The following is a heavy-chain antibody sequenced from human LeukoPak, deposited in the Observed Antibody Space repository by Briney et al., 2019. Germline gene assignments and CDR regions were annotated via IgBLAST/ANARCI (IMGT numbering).Heavy chain of an antibody. CDR3: TSSFLGYCSGGSCYPNY. CDR1: GGSFSGYY. J-gene: IGHJ4*02. CDR2: IHHSGST. D-gene: IGHD2-15*01. Sequence: PSETLSLTCAVYGGSFSGYYWSWIRQPPGKGLEWIGEIHHSGSTNYNPSLKSRVTISADTSKNQFSLKVRSVTAADTAVYYCTSSFLGYCSGGSCYPNYWGQGTLVTVSS. V-gene: IGHV4-34*01.